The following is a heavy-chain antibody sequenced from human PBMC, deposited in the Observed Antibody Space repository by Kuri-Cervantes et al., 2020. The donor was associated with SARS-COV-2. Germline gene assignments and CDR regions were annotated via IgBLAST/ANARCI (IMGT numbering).Heavy chain of an antibody. CDR1: GGTFSSYA. CDR2: INPNSGGT. CDR3: ARGRLTRDY. V-gene: IGHV1-2*02. J-gene: IGHJ4*02. Sequence: SVKVSCKASGGTFSSYAISWVRQAPGQGLEWMGLINPNSGGTNYAQKFQGRVTMTRDTSISTAYMELSRLRSDDTAVYYCARGRLTRDYWGQGTLVTVSS. D-gene: IGHD4/OR15-4a*01.